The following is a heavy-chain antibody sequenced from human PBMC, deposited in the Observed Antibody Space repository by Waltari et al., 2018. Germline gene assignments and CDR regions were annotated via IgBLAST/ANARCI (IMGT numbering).Heavy chain of an antibody. D-gene: IGHD3-16*01. CDR3: SKPLQFSNVFEV. CDR2: IWHDGSKK. CDR1: GFPFREYG. J-gene: IGHJ6*02. Sequence: QVELVESGGDVVQTGRSLRLSCATSGFPFREYGMHWLRQVPGKGVGWVAHIWHDGSKKYYADSVKGRFTISRDNSKNTVYLQISNLRPEDTAMYFCSKPLQFSNVFEVWGQGTRVIVSS. V-gene: IGHV3-33*08.